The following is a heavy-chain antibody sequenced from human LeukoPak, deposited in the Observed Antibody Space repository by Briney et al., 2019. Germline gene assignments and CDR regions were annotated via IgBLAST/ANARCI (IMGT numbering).Heavy chain of an antibody. J-gene: IGHJ4*02. CDR3: ARGSAVTGVH. Sequence: GGSLRLSCAASGFIFSSYWMHWVRQAPGKGLVWISRINSDGSTKNYADSVKGRFTISRDNAKNTLYLQMNSLRAEDTAMYYCARGSAVTGVHWGQGTLVTVSS. CDR1: GFIFSSYW. V-gene: IGHV3-74*01. CDR2: INSDGSTK. D-gene: IGHD1-14*01.